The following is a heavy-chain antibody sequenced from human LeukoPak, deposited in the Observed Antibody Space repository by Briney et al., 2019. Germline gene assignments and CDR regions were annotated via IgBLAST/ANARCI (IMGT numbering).Heavy chain of an antibody. CDR1: GFTFSGHW. D-gene: IGHD2-8*01. Sequence: GGSLRLSCAASGFTFSGHWMSWVRQAPGKGLEWVANIKGDGSEILYADSVKGRFIMSRDNVKNSLSLQMNSLRAEDTALYYCATLLGDATIFDYWGQGTLVTVSS. V-gene: IGHV3-7*01. J-gene: IGHJ4*02. CDR2: IKGDGSEI. CDR3: ATLLGDATIFDY.